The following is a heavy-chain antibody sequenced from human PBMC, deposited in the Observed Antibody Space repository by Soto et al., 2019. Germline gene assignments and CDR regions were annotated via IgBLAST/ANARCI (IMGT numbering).Heavy chain of an antibody. CDR3: ARAAGDSSGYYLDY. CDR2: IIPIFGTA. Sequence: QVQLVQSGAAVKKPGSSVTVSCKASGGTFSSYAISWVRQAPGQGLEWMGGIIPIFGTANYAQKFQGRVTITADESTSTANRELSSLRSEDTAVDYCARAAGDSSGYYLDYWGQGTLVTVSS. D-gene: IGHD3-22*01. J-gene: IGHJ4*02. CDR1: GGTFSSYA. V-gene: IGHV1-69*12.